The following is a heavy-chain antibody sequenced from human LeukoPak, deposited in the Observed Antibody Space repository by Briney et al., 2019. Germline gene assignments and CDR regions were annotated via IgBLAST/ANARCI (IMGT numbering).Heavy chain of an antibody. D-gene: IGHD4-11*01. V-gene: IGHV3-30*18. Sequence: GGSLRLSCAASGFTFSSYGMHWVRQAPGKRLEWVAVISYDGSNKYYADSVKGRFTISRDNSKNTLYLQMNSLRAEDTAVYYCAKDFSGRYSNYTFDYYYYGMDVWGQGTTVTVSS. J-gene: IGHJ6*02. CDR3: AKDFSGRYSNYTFDYYYYGMDV. CDR1: GFTFSSYG. CDR2: ISYDGSNK.